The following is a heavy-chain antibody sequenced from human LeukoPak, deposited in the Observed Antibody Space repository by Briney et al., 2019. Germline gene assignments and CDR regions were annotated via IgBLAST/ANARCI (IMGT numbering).Heavy chain of an antibody. CDR2: ISAYNGNT. Sequence: ASVKVSCKASGYTFTSYGISWVRQAPGQGLEWMGWISAYNGNTNYAQKLQGRVTMTTDTSTSTAYMELRSLRSDDTAVYYCARLGRDYYDSGYYWVFDIWGQGTMVTVSS. CDR3: ARLGRDYYDSGYYWVFDI. V-gene: IGHV1-18*01. D-gene: IGHD3-22*01. CDR1: GYTFTSYG. J-gene: IGHJ3*02.